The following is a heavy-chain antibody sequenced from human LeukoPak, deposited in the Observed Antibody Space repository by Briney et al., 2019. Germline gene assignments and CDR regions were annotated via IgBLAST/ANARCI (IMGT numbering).Heavy chain of an antibody. V-gene: IGHV4-34*01. J-gene: IGHJ5*02. CDR1: GGSFSGYY. CDR3: ARGRMIVVKMVLGYWFDP. CDR2: INHSGST. D-gene: IGHD3-22*01. Sequence: SETLSLTCAVYGGSFSGYYWSWIRQPPGKGLEWIGEINHSGSTNYTPSLKSRVTISVDTSKNQFSLKLSSVTAADTAVYYCARGRMIVVKMVLGYWFDPWGQGTLVTVSS.